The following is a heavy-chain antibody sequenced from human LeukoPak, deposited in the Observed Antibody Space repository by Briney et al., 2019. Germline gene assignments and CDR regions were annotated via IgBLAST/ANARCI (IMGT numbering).Heavy chain of an antibody. D-gene: IGHD3-22*01. V-gene: IGHV4-4*07. CDR3: ARDLTYYYDSSGLRHTFDI. CDR2: IYTSGNT. Sequence: SETLSLTCTVSGGSISSYNWSWIRQPAGKGLEWIGRIYTSGNTNYNPSLKSRVTMSIDTSKNQFSLKLSSVTAADTAIYYCARDLTYYYDSSGLRHTFDIWGQGTMVTVSS. J-gene: IGHJ3*02. CDR1: GGSISSYN.